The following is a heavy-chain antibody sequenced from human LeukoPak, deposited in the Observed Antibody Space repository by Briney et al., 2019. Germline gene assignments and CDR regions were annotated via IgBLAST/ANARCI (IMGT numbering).Heavy chain of an antibody. V-gene: IGHV4-59*01. CDR3: ARVSSPDDSYGKGDYYYYMDV. J-gene: IGHJ6*03. CDR1: GGSISSYY. D-gene: IGHD5-18*01. CDR2: IYYSGST. Sequence: KPSETLSLTCTVSGGSISSYYWSWIRQPPGKGLEWIGYIYYSGSTNYNPSLKSRVTISVDTSKNQFSLKLSSVTAADTAVYYCARVSSPDDSYGKGDYYYYMDVWGKGTKVTVSS.